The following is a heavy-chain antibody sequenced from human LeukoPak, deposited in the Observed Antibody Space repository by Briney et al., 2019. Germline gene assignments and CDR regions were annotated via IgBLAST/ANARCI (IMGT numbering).Heavy chain of an antibody. CDR2: IKNGGNDP. V-gene: IGHV3-23*01. Sequence: GGSLRLSCAASGFSFSIYAMGWVRQAPGKGLEWVSSIKNGGNDPFYADSVKGRFTTSRDNSKNTLFLQLSSLRAEDSAVYYCARGGHDFNPFYWWGQGTLVTVSS. J-gene: IGHJ4*02. D-gene: IGHD2-21*02. CDR3: ARGGHDFNPFYW. CDR1: GFSFSIYA.